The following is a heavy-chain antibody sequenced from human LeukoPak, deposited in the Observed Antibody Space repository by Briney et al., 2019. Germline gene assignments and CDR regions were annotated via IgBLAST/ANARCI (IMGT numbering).Heavy chain of an antibody. CDR3: ASGKQWIDY. CDR1: VDSVSSNTAG. D-gene: IGHD6-19*01. CDR2: TYSRSKWYN. V-gene: IGHV6-1*01. Sequence: SQTLSLTSAISVDSVSSNTAGWNWIRQFPSSGLEWLGRTYSRSKWYNEYAVSVKSRRTINPDTSKNQFSLQLNSMAPEDTAVYYCASGKQWIDYWGQGTLVTVSS. J-gene: IGHJ4*02.